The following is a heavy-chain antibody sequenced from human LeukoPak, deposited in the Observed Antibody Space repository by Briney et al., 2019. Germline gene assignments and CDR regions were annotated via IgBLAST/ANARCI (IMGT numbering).Heavy chain of an antibody. V-gene: IGHV1-46*03. Sequence: ASVKVSCKASGYTFTGYYMHWVRQAPGQGLEWMGIINPSGGSTSYAQKFQGGVTMTRDTSTSTVYMELSSLRSEDTAVYYCARVRTVQLAEFDYWGQGTLVTVSS. CDR1: GYTFTGYY. D-gene: IGHD6-13*01. J-gene: IGHJ4*02. CDR2: INPSGGST. CDR3: ARVRTVQLAEFDY.